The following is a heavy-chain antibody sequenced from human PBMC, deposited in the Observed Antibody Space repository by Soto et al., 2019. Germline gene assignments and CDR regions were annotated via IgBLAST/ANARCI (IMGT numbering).Heavy chain of an antibody. V-gene: IGHV4-4*02. Sequence: SETLSLTCAVSGGSISSSNLWSWVRQPPGKGLEWIGEIYHSGSTNYNPSLKSRVTISVDKSKNQFSLKLSSVTAADTAVYYCARVYYDSSGYWYYFDYWGQGTLVTVSS. CDR2: IYHSGST. CDR1: GGSISSSNL. D-gene: IGHD3-22*01. CDR3: ARVYYDSSGYWYYFDY. J-gene: IGHJ4*02.